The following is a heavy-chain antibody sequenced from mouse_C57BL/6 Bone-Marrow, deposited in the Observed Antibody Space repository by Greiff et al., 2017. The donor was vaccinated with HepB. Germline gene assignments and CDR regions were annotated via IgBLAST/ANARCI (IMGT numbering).Heavy chain of an antibody. CDR1: GFTFSSYA. J-gene: IGHJ3*01. CDR2: ISDGGSYT. D-gene: IGHD1-1*01. V-gene: IGHV5-4*01. Sequence: EVKLEESGGGLVKPGGSLKLSCAASGFTFSSYAMSWVRQTPEKRLEWVATISDGGSYTYYPDNVKGRFTISRDNAKNNLYLQMSHLKSEDTAMYYCAREGHYYGSDGPWFAYWGQGTLVTVSA. CDR3: AREGHYYGSDGPWFAY.